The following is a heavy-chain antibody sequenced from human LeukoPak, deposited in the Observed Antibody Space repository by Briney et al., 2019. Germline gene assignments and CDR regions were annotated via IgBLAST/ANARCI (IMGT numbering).Heavy chain of an antibody. D-gene: IGHD2-2*01. CDR1: GFTFSSYA. CDR3: ATPDVVVPAAITLGY. CDR2: ISGSGGST. Sequence: GGSLRLSCAASGFTFSSYAMSWVRQAPGKGLEWVSAISGSGGSTYYADSVKGRFTISRDNSKNTLYLQMNSLRAEDTAVYYSATPDVVVPAAITLGYWGQGTLVTVSS. V-gene: IGHV3-23*01. J-gene: IGHJ4*02.